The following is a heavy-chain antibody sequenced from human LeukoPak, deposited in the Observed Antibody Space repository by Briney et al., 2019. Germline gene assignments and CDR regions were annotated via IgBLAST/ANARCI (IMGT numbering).Heavy chain of an antibody. J-gene: IGHJ4*02. CDR1: GFTFSSYG. D-gene: IGHD1-26*01. V-gene: IGHV3-33*08. CDR3: ARGGNYYAFDY. Sequence: GGSLRLSCAASGFTFSSYGMHWVRQAPGKGLEWVAIIWSDGTNEYCAASVKGRFTISRDNSKNTLYLQMNSLRAEDTAVYYCARGGNYYAFDYWGQGTLVTVSS. CDR2: IWSDGTNE.